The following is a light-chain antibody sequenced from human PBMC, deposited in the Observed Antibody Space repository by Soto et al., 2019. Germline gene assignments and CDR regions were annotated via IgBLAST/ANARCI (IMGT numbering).Light chain of an antibody. CDR3: QQRGT. Sequence: EIVMAQSPATLSVSPGERATLSCRASQSVNKHLAWYQHRPGQAPRLLIYDTSYRAAGIPARFSGSGSGTDFTLTISSLEPEDLAVYYCQQRGTFGPGTKVGIK. CDR1: QSVNKH. V-gene: IGKV3-11*01. CDR2: DTS. J-gene: IGKJ3*01.